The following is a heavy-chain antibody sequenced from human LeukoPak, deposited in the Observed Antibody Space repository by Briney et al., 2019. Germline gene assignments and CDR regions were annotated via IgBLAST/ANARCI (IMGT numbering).Heavy chain of an antibody. V-gene: IGHV4-30-2*01. D-gene: IGHD5-12*01. J-gene: IGHJ2*01. Sequence: SETLSLTCAVSGASISSGGYSWSWIRQPPGKGLEWIGYIYHSGSTYYNPSLKSRVTISVDRSKNQCSLKLSSVTAADTAVYYCARAAYSGYDRYWYFDLWGRGTLVTVSS. CDR1: GASISSGGYS. CDR2: IYHSGST. CDR3: ARAAYSGYDRYWYFDL.